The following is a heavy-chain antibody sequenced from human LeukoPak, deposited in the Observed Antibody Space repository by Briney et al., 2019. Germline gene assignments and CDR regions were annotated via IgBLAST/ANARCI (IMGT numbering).Heavy chain of an antibody. D-gene: IGHD3-22*01. J-gene: IGHJ3*02. CDR2: ISYDGSNK. CDR3: AKDPSGVYDSSGYDYGRWAFDI. CDR1: GFTFSSYG. Sequence: PGGSLRLSCAASGFTFSSYGMHWVRQAPGKGLEWVAVISYDGSNKYYADSVKGRFTISRDNSKNTLYLQMNSLRAEDTAVYYCAKDPSGVYDSSGYDYGRWAFDIWGQGTMVTVSS. V-gene: IGHV3-30*18.